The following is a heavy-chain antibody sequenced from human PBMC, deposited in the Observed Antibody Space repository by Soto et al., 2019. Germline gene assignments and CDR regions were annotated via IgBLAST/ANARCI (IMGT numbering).Heavy chain of an antibody. CDR3: AHRTATGTWWFDP. CDR1: GFSLTTSGVG. D-gene: IGHD3-10*01. Sequence: QITLKESGPTLVKPTQTLTLTCTFSGFSLTTSGVGVGWIRQPPGKALEWLALIYWDDDKRYSPSLKSRLTTTXEXXKNPVVLTMTNMDPADTTTYFWAHRTATGTWWFDPWGQGTLVTVSS. J-gene: IGHJ5*02. V-gene: IGHV2-5*02. CDR2: IYWDDDK.